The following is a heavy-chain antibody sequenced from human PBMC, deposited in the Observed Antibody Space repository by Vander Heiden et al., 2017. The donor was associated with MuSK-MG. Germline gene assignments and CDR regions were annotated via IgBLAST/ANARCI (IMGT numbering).Heavy chain of an antibody. Sequence: QVQLVQSGAEVKKPGASVKVSCKASGYTFTSYDINWVRQATGQGLEWMGWMNPNSGNTGYAQQFHGRVTMTRNTSISTAYMELSSLRSEDTDVYYCARGNRCSGGSCYSVLGGDYWGQGTLVTVSS. D-gene: IGHD2-15*01. CDR1: GYTFTSYD. CDR3: ARGNRCSGGSCYSVLGGDY. V-gene: IGHV1-8*01. J-gene: IGHJ4*02. CDR2: MNPNSGNT.